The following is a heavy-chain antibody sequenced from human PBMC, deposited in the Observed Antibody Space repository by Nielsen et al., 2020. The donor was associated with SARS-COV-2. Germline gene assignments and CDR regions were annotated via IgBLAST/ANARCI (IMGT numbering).Heavy chain of an antibody. CDR3: ATGAAAGTQNWFDP. D-gene: IGHD6-13*01. Sequence: ASVKVSCKVSGYTLNELSMHWERQAPGKGLEWMGGFDPEDGETIYAQKFQGGVTMTEDTSTDTAYMELSSLRSEDTAVYYCATGAAAGTQNWFDPWGQGTLVTFSS. J-gene: IGHJ5*02. CDR1: GYTLNELS. V-gene: IGHV1-24*01. CDR2: FDPEDGET.